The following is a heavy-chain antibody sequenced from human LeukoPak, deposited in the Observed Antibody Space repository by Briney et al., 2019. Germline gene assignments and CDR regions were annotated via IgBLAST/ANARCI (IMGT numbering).Heavy chain of an antibody. CDR1: GFTFSDYY. D-gene: IGHD3-3*01. CDR2: ISSSGSTI. J-gene: IGHJ4*02. Sequence: SGGSLRLSCAASGFTFSDYYMSWIRQAPGKGLEWVSYISSSGSTIYYADSVKGRFTISRDNAKNSLYLQMNSLRAEDTAVYYCARVATFGVVIGFDYWGQGTLVTVSS. CDR3: ARVATFGVVIGFDY. V-gene: IGHV3-11*04.